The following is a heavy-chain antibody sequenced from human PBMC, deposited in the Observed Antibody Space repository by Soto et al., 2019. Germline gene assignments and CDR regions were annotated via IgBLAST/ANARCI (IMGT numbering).Heavy chain of an antibody. CDR3: AKFLRSSIFHAFDI. J-gene: IGHJ3*02. CDR2: HRNKANSYTT. Sequence: PGESLKISCAASGFTFSDHYMDWVRQAPGKGLEWVGRHRNKANSYTTEYAASVKGRFTISRDDSKNSLYLQMNSLQTEDTAVYHCAKFLRSSIFHAFDIWGQGTMVTVSS. CDR1: GFTFSDHY. D-gene: IGHD3-3*02. V-gene: IGHV3-72*01.